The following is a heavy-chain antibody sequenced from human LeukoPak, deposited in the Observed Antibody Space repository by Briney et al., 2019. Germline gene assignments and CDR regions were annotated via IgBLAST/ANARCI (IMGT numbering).Heavy chain of an antibody. D-gene: IGHD5-12*01. CDR3: AKEESGGGYVVFDY. Sequence: GGSLRLSCVASGFTFSSSWMSWVRQAPGKGLEWVAVISYDGSNKYYADSVKGRFTISRDNSKNTLYLQMNSLRAEDTAVYYCAKEESGGGYVVFDYWGQGTLVTVSS. J-gene: IGHJ4*02. CDR1: GFTFSSSW. V-gene: IGHV3-30*18. CDR2: ISYDGSNK.